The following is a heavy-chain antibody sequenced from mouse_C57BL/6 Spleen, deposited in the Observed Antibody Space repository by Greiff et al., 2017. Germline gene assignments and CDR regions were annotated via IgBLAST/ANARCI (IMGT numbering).Heavy chain of an antibody. CDR3: ARSGLLWWFAY. D-gene: IGHD2-1*01. CDR1: GYTFTDYY. CDR2: INPNNGGT. Sequence: VQLKQSGPELVKPGASVKISCKASGYTFTDYYMNWVKQSHGKSLEWIGDINPNNGGTSYNQKFKGKATLTVDKSSSTAYMELRSLTSEDSAVYYCARSGLLWWFAYWGQGTLVTVSA. J-gene: IGHJ3*01. V-gene: IGHV1-26*01.